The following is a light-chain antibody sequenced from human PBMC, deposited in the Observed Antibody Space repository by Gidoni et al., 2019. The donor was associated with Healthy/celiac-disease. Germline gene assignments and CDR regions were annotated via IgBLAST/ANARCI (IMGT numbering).Light chain of an antibody. CDR3: QQYNNWPPA. V-gene: IGKV3-15*01. CDR2: GAS. J-gene: IGKJ1*01. CDR1: QSVSSN. Sequence: EIVMTQSPATLSVSPGERATLSCRASQSVSSNLAWFQQKHGQAPRLLIYGASTRATVIPARFSGSGSGTEFTLTISSLQSEDFAVYYCQQYNNWPPAFGQGTKVEIK.